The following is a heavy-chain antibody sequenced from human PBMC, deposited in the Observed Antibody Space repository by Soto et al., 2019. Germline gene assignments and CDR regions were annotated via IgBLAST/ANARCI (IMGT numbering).Heavy chain of an antibody. D-gene: IGHD6-19*01. CDR3: ATTVSSSGWYYFDY. CDR2: IYYSGST. J-gene: IGHJ4*02. Sequence: SETLSLTCTVSGGSISSSSYYWGWIRQPPGKGLEWIGSIYYSGSTYYNPSLKSRVTISVDTSKNQFSLKLSSVTAADTAVYYCATTVSSSGWYYFDYWGQGTLVTVS. CDR1: GGSISSSSYY. V-gene: IGHV4-39*01.